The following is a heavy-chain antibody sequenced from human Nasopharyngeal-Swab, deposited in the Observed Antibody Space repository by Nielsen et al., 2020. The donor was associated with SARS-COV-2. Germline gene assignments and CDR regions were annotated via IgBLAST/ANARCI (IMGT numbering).Heavy chain of an antibody. D-gene: IGHD4-17*01. V-gene: IGHV3-53*01. CDR3: ARDQYGDYGDY. J-gene: IGHJ4*02. CDR2: IYSGGST. Sequence: VRQAPGKGLEWVSVIYSGGSTYYADSVKGRFTISRDNSKNTLYLQMNSLRAEDTAVCYCARDQYGDYGDYWGQGTLVTVSS.